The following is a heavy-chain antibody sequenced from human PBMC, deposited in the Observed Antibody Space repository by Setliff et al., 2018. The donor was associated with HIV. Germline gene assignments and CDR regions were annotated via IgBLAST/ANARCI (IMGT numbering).Heavy chain of an antibody. Sequence: SETLSLTCTVSGGSISSHYWSWIRQPPGKGLEWIGYIYYSGSTIYNPSLKSRVAISVDTSRNQFSLKLTSVTAADTAVYYCARDQRTAVAGTYYWGQGTLVTVSS. CDR3: ARDQRTAVAGTYY. D-gene: IGHD6-19*01. J-gene: IGHJ4*02. V-gene: IGHV4-59*11. CDR1: GGSISSHY. CDR2: IYYSGST.